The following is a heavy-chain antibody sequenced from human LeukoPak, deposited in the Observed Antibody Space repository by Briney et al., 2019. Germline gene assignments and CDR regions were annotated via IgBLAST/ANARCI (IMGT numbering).Heavy chain of an antibody. Sequence: ASVTVSCKASGYTFTGYYMHWVRQAPGQGLEWMGWINPNSGGTNYAQKFQGRVTMTRDTSISTAYMELSRLRSDDTAVYYCARVAIFGVPPKYFDYWGQGTLVTVSS. CDR1: GYTFTGYY. CDR2: INPNSGGT. CDR3: ARVAIFGVPPKYFDY. J-gene: IGHJ4*02. D-gene: IGHD3-3*01. V-gene: IGHV1-2*02.